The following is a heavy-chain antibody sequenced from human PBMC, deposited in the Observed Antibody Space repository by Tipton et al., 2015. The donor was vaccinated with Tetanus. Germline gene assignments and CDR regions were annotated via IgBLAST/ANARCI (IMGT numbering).Heavy chain of an antibody. J-gene: IGHJ6*02. CDR1: GYTFTGYY. CDR3: ARDRGDYIYYGMDV. Sequence: QMQLVQSGAEVKKPGASVKVSCKASGYTFTGYYIYWVRQAPGQGLEWMGWIDPNSGGTVYAQKFRGRVTMTRDTSISTAYMELRSLRSDDTAVYYCARDRGDYIYYGMDVWGPGTTVTVS. V-gene: IGHV1-2*02. CDR2: IDPNSGGT. D-gene: IGHD3-22*01.